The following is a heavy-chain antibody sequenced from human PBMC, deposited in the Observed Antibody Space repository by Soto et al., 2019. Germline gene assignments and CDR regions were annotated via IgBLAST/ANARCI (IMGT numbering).Heavy chain of an antibody. V-gene: IGHV3-66*01. CDR1: GFTVSSNY. CDR2: IYSGGST. CDR3: ARAGYTAMVIPFDY. J-gene: IGHJ4*02. D-gene: IGHD5-18*01. Sequence: EVQLVESGGGLVQPGGSLRLSCAASGFTVSSNYISWVRHAPGKGLEWVSVIYSGGSTYYADSVKGRFTISRDNSKNTLYLQMNSLRAEDTAVYYCARAGYTAMVIPFDYWGQGTLVTVAS.